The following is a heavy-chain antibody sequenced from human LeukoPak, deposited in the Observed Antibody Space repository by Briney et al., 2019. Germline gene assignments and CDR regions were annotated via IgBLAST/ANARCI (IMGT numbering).Heavy chain of an antibody. J-gene: IGHJ3*02. CDR3: RAVTDCSNTSCYTRDAFDI. D-gene: IGHD2-2*02. CDR2: IQYDGTNK. CDR1: GFTFTNYG. V-gene: IGHV3-30*02. Sequence: GGSLRLSCAASGFTFTNYGMHWVRQAPGKGLEWVTFIQYDGTNKYYADSAKGRFIISRDNSKNTLYLQMNSLRAEDTAVYYCRAVTDCSNTSCYTRDAFDIWGQGTMVTVSS.